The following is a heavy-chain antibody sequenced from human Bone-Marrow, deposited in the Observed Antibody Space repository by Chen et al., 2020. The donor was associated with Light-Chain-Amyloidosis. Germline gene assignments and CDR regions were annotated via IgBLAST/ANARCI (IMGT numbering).Heavy chain of an antibody. Sequence: EVQLVESGGGLAQPGGSLRLPCVASGFDFSRYTMGWVRQAPGKGPEWLSDIGSSATTINNADSVKGRFTISRDNANDALFLHMKSLRDEDTALYYCARWVNYDVPSRGRFDVWGQGTMVSVSS. V-gene: IGHV3-48*02. CDR2: IGSSATTI. D-gene: IGHD3-10*02. J-gene: IGHJ3*01. CDR1: GFDFSRYT. CDR3: ARWVNYDVPSRGRFDV.